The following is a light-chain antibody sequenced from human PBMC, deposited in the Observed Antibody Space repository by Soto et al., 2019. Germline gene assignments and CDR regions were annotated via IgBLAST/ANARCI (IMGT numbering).Light chain of an antibody. CDR3: QQYNNWPPMA. CDR1: QSVSRN. J-gene: IGKJ1*01. Sequence: EIVMTQSPATLSVSPGERATLSCRASQSVSRNLAWYQQKPGQAPRLLIYDTSARATGIPARFSGSGSGTEFTRTISSLQSEDFAVYYCQQYNNWPPMAFGQGTKVEIK. V-gene: IGKV3-15*01. CDR2: DTS.